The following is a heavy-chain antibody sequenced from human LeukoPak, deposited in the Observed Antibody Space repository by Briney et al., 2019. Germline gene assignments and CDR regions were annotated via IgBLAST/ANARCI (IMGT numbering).Heavy chain of an antibody. CDR1: GFTFSGYA. D-gene: IGHD6-13*01. J-gene: IGHJ4*02. Sequence: PGGSLRLTCAASGFTFSGYAMSWVRQAPGKGLEWVSAISGSGGSTYYADSVKGRFTISRDNSKNTLYLQMNSLRAEDTAVYYCAKVIAAAGTWGIDYWGQGTLVTVSS. CDR3: AKVIAAAGTWGIDY. V-gene: IGHV3-23*01. CDR2: ISGSGGST.